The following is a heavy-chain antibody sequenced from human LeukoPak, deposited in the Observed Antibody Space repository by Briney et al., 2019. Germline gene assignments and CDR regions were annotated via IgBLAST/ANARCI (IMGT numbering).Heavy chain of an antibody. CDR2: ISYDGSNK. CDR3: ARGGYSYVYFDY. J-gene: IGHJ4*02. D-gene: IGHD5-18*01. Sequence: GGSLRLSCAASGFTFSSYGMHWVRQAPGKGLEWVAVISYDGSNKYYADSVKGRFTISRDNAKNSLYLQMNSLRAEDTAVYYCARGGYSYVYFDYWGQGTLVTVSS. CDR1: GFTFSSYG. V-gene: IGHV3-30*03.